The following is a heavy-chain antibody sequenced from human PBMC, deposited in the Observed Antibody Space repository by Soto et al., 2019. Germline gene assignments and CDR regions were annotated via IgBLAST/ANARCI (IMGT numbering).Heavy chain of an antibody. CDR3: ATSLGENGNAFDI. J-gene: IGHJ3*02. CDR2: FDPEDGET. Sequence: ASLKVSCKVSGFTLTEFSMHWVRQAPGKGLEWMGGFDPEDGETIYAQKFQGRVTMTEDTSTDTAYMELSSLRSEDTAVYYCATSLGENGNAFDIWGQGTMVTVSS. D-gene: IGHD3-16*01. CDR1: GFTLTEFS. V-gene: IGHV1-24*01.